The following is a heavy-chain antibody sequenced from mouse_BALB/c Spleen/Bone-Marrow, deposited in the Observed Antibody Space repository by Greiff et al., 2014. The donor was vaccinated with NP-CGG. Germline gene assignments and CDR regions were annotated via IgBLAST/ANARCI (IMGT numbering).Heavy chain of an antibody. V-gene: IGHV1-9*01. CDR3: ARWRGYFDY. Sequence: QVQLKESGTELMKPGASVKISCKATGYTFSSYWIDWVKQRPGHGLEWIGEILPRGGSINYNENFKGKATFTVDTSSNTAYMQLGSLTSEDSAVYYCARWRGYFDYWGQGTTLTVSS. CDR2: ILPRGGSI. CDR1: GYTFSSYW. J-gene: IGHJ2*01.